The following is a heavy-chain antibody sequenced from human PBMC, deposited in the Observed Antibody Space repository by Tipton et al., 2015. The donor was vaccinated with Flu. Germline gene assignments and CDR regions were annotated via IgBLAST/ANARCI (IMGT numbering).Heavy chain of an antibody. Sequence: TLSLTCAVSGVSISDHYWSWIRLVPGRGLEWIGYIYYKGKITYNPSLEGRVTISVDTSKNQFSLSLTSATAADTAVYFCARALHYNFWSGLSTLNYYYAMDVWGQGTSVTVSS. D-gene: IGHD3-3*01. CDR2: IYYKGKI. V-gene: IGHV4-59*08. J-gene: IGHJ6*02. CDR1: GVSISDHY. CDR3: ARALHYNFWSGLSTLNYYYAMDV.